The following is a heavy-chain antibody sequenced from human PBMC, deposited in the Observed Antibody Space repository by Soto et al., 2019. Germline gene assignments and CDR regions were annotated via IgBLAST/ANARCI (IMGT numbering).Heavy chain of an antibody. CDR1: GGSISSYY. D-gene: IGHD6-6*01. V-gene: IGHV4-59*12. Sequence: SETLSLTCTVSGGSISSYYWSWIRQPPGKGLEWVGYIYYSGSTNYNPFLKSRVTISVDTSKNQFSLKLSSVTAADTAVYYCVRETVKAARLFHDAFDIWGQGTMVTVSS. CDR2: IYYSGST. CDR3: VRETVKAARLFHDAFDI. J-gene: IGHJ3*02.